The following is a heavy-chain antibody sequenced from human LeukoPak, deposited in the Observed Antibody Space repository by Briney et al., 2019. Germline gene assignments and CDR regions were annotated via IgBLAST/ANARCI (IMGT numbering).Heavy chain of an antibody. CDR2: IYYSGST. CDR3: ARSYYDILTGYPDAFDI. D-gene: IGHD3-9*01. V-gene: IGHV4-59*01. CDR1: GGSISSYY. J-gene: IGHJ3*02. Sequence: SETLSLTYTVSGGSISSYYWSWIRQPPGKGLEWIGYIYYSGSTNYNPSLKSRVTISVDTSKNQFSLKLSSVTAADTAVYYCARSYYDILTGYPDAFDIWGQGTMVTVSS.